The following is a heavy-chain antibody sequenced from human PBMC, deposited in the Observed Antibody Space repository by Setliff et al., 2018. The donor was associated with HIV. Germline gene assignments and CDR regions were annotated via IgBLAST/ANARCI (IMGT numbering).Heavy chain of an antibody. CDR2: INAGTGNI. CDR3: ARTSTMVRGVIMDYYYYMDV. CDR1: GFTFTDYS. J-gene: IGHJ6*03. Sequence: ASVKVSCKASGFTFTDYSIHWVRQAPGQRLEWMGWINAGTGNIRHSQRFQDRLTMTGDTSTRTAYMELRSLRSDDTAVYYCARTSTMVRGVIMDYYYYMDVWGKGSTVTVSS. D-gene: IGHD3-10*01. V-gene: IGHV1-3*01.